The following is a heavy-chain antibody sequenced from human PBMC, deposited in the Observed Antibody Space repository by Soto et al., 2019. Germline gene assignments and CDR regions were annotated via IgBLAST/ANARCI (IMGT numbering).Heavy chain of an antibody. V-gene: IGHV3-30-3*01. Sequence: QVQLVESGGGVVQPGRSLRLSCAASGFTFSSYAMHWVRQAPGKGLEWVAVISYDGSNKYYAESVKGRFTISRDNSKNTLYLQMNSLRAEDTAVYYCARHKIDLLFLEWSYYFDYWGQGTLVTVSS. CDR2: ISYDGSNK. D-gene: IGHD3-3*01. J-gene: IGHJ4*02. CDR3: ARHKIDLLFLEWSYYFDY. CDR1: GFTFSSYA.